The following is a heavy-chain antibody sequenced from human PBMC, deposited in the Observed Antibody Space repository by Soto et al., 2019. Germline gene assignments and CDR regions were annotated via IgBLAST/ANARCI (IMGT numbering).Heavy chain of an antibody. D-gene: IGHD3-9*01. J-gene: IGHJ4*02. CDR1: GFTFSSYS. V-gene: IGHV3-21*01. CDR2: ISSSSSYI. Sequence: GGSLRLSCAASGFTFSSYSMNWVRQAPGKGLEWVSSISSSSSYIYYADSMKGRFTISRDNAKNSLYLQMNSLRAEDTAVYYCARDPGYHYDIFTGYDYWGQGTLVTVSS. CDR3: ARDPGYHYDIFTGYDY.